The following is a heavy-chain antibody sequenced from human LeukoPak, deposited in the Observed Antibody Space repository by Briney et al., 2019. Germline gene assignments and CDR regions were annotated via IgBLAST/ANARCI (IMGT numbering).Heavy chain of an antibody. J-gene: IGHJ4*02. CDR3: TSGLSVRRSNNTPVDY. Sequence: PGGSLRLSCTASGFTFSGSAMHWVRQASGKGLEWVGRIRTKANNYATVYAASVKGRFTISRDDSKNTAYLQMNSLKTEDTAVYYCTSGLSVRRSNNTPVDYWGQGTQVTVSS. D-gene: IGHD1-1*01. CDR1: GFTFSGSA. V-gene: IGHV3-73*01. CDR2: IRTKANNYAT.